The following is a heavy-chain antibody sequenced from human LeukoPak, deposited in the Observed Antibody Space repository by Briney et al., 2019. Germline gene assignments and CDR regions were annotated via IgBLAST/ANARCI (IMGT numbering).Heavy chain of an antibody. CDR3: ARDRHDYSNYYYYYGMDV. V-gene: IGHV1-3*01. J-gene: IGHJ6*02. D-gene: IGHD4-11*01. Sequence: ASVKVSCKASGYTFTSYAMHWVRQAPGQRLEWLEWINAGNGNTKYSQKFQGRVTITRDTSASTAYMELSSLRSEDTAVYYCARDRHDYSNYYYYYGMDVWGQGTTVTVSS. CDR2: INAGNGNT. CDR1: GYTFTSYA.